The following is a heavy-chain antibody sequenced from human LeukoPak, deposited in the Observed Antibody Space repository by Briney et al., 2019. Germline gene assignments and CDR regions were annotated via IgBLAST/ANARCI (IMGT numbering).Heavy chain of an antibody. CDR3: VRGLYSSSWRDLDY. V-gene: IGHV3-74*01. CDR1: GFTFSSYW. D-gene: IGHD6-13*01. CDR2: INSDGSST. J-gene: IGHJ4*02. Sequence: GGSLRLSCAASGFTFSSYWMHWVRQAPGKGLVWVSRINSDGSSTSDADSVKGRFTISRDNAKNTLYLQMNSLRAEDTAVYYCVRGLYSSSWRDLDYWGQGTLVTVSS.